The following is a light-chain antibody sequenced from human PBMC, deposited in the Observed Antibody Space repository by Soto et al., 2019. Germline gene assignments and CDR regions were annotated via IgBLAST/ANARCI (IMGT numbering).Light chain of an antibody. V-gene: IGLV2-14*01. J-gene: IGLJ1*01. Sequence: SNRFSGSKSASTASLTISGLQAEDEADYYCSSYTSSCLLYVFGTGTKLTVL. CDR3: SSYTSSCLLYV.